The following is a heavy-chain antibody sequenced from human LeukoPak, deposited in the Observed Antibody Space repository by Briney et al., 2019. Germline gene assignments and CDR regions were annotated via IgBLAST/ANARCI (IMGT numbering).Heavy chain of an antibody. Sequence: PSETLPLTCTVSGGSISSYYWSWIRQPPGKGLEWIGYIYYSGSTNYNPSLKSRVTISVDTSKNQFSLKLSSVTAADTAVYYCARDLGYCSGGSCYSAGYFDYWGQGTLVTVSS. CDR2: IYYSGST. CDR3: ARDLGYCSGGSCYSAGYFDY. D-gene: IGHD2-15*01. V-gene: IGHV4-59*01. CDR1: GGSISSYY. J-gene: IGHJ4*02.